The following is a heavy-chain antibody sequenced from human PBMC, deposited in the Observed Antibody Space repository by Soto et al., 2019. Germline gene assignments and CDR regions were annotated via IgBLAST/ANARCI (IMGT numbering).Heavy chain of an antibody. Sequence: KASGRLSLTCAVYGGSFRGYDWSWIRQTKGKGLEWIGEINHRGNTKYSPSLKSRLTLSVDTSKNQFSLKLSSVTAADTATYYCARVDDYWSQGALVTVSS. CDR2: INHRGNT. V-gene: IGHV4-34*01. CDR3: ARVDDY. CDR1: GGSFRGYD. J-gene: IGHJ4*02.